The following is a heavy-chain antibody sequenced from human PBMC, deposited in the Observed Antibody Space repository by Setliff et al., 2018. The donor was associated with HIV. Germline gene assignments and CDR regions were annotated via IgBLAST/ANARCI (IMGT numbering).Heavy chain of an antibody. CDR2: IYSSGST. D-gene: IGHD3-10*01. CDR3: ATSAESGFGIHWGVFNT. V-gene: IGHV4-39*01. J-gene: IGHJ3*02. Sequence: SETLSLTCTVSGGSTRTSGYYWGWIRQPPGKGREWIGSIYSSGSTYYNPSLKSRVSISVDTSKNQFSLKLRSVTAADTAVYYCATSAESGFGIHWGVFNTWGQATRVTVSS. CDR1: GGSTRTSGYY.